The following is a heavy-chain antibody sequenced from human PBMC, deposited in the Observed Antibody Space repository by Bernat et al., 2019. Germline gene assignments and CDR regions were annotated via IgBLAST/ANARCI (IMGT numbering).Heavy chain of an antibody. V-gene: IGHV3-9*01. CDR3: AKGYSSSWAYYFDY. D-gene: IGHD6-13*01. CDR2: ISWNSGSI. CDR1: GFTFSSYA. J-gene: IGHJ4*02. Sequence: EVQLLESGGGLVQPGGSLRLSCAASGFTFSSYAMSWVRQAPGKGLEWVSAISWNSGSIGYADSVKGRFTISRDNAKNSLYLQMNSLRAEDTALYYCAKGYSSSWAYYFDYWGQGTLVTVSS.